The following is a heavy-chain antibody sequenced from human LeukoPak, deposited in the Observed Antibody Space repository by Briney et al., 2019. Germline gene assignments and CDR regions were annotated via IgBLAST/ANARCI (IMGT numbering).Heavy chain of an antibody. CDR2: IYPNRGVT. CDR1: RYTSSGYF. CDR3: ARDTVSTIFRVDS. D-gene: IGHD5/OR15-5a*01. Sequence: ASAKDSPKASRYTSSGYFMRTVREAPEQGLECMGRIYPNRGVTKYAQSLWGRVTMTRDTSISTAYMELSSLRADDSAVYYCARDTVSTIFRVDSWGQGTLVTVSS. V-gene: IGHV1-2*06. J-gene: IGHJ4*02.